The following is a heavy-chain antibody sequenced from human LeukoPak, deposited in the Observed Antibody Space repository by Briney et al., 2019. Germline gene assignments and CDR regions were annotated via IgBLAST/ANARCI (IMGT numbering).Heavy chain of an antibody. CDR3: AKSNYGDYSPTFFDP. V-gene: IGHV4-59*08. CDR1: GGSINSYY. Sequence: SETLSLTCTVSGGSINSYYWNWIRQPPGKGLEWIGYIHYSGSTNYNPSLKSRVTISVDTSKNQFSLKLSSVTAADTAVYYCAKSNYGDYSPTFFDPWGQGTLVTVSS. D-gene: IGHD4-17*01. J-gene: IGHJ5*02. CDR2: IHYSGST.